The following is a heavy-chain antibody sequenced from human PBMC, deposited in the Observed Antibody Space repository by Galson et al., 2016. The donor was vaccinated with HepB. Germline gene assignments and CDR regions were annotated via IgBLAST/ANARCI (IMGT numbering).Heavy chain of an antibody. Sequence: SLRLSCAASGFTFSDYYMTWIRQAPGRGLEWVSYISGSCSYTNYADSVKGRFTISRDNAKKSLYLQMNSLRAEDTAVYYCARVGWTVTTFFGLQDAFDIWGQGTKVTVSS. V-gene: IGHV3-11*06. CDR3: ARVGWTVTTFFGLQDAFDI. CDR1: GFTFSDYY. D-gene: IGHD4-17*01. J-gene: IGHJ3*02. CDR2: ISGSCSYT.